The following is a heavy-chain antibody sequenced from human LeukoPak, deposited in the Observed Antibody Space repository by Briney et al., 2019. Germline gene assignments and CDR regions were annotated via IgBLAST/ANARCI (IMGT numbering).Heavy chain of an antibody. CDR2: IFYTGKN. V-gene: IGHV4-59*08. CDR1: GGSINSHY. J-gene: IGHJ4*02. CDR3: VRRDPGWNYFDY. Sequence: SETLSLTCAVSGGSINSHYWGWIRQPPGKGLQWVGDIFYTGKNNYNPSLKSRVTISLDTSKDHLSLHLTSVLAADTAIYYCVRRDPGWNYFDYWGQGILVTVSS. D-gene: IGHD6-19*01.